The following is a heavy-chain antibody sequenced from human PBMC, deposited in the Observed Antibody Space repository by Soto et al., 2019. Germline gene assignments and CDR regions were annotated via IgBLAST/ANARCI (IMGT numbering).Heavy chain of an antibody. V-gene: IGHV4-34*01. D-gene: IGHD2-15*01. J-gene: IGHJ4*02. CDR1: GGSFSGYY. CDR2: INHSGST. Sequence: SETLSLTCAVYGGSFSGYYWSWIRQPPGKGLEWIGEINHSGSTNYNPSLKSRVTISVDTSKNKFSLKLNSVTPEDTAVYYCARGRWSTFDYWGQGAQVTVYS. CDR3: ARGRWSTFDY.